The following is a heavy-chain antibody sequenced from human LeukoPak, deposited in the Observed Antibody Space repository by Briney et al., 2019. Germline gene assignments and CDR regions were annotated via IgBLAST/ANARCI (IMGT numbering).Heavy chain of an antibody. CDR3: ARDPVIGATSKRVHGGLDY. Sequence: GGPLRLSCAASGFPFSDYFMNWVRQTPERGLEWLAYISGSGYVIDYADSVKGRFIISRDNAKNSLYLQVHSLRAEDTAVYYCARDPVIGATSKRVHGGLDYWGQGTLVTVSS. CDR1: GFPFSDYF. D-gene: IGHD2-21*01. J-gene: IGHJ4*02. CDR2: ISGSGYVI. V-gene: IGHV3-11*01.